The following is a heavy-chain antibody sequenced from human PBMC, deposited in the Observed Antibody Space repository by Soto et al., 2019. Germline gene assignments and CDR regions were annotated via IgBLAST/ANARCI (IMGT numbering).Heavy chain of an antibody. CDR2: ITSRRYGATP. CDR3: SRLPRERSSEQPFGL. CDR1: GFFVCDYA. J-gene: IGHJ4*02. V-gene: IGHV3-49*03. Sequence: GGSPRLCCSGCGFFVCDYALTGFRQDPGKGLEWIGFITSRRYGATPHYAASVTGRFSISRDDSRSVAFLQMNSLRIEDTAMYYCSRLPRERSSEQPFGLWGPGTLVTVSS. D-gene: IGHD2-15*01.